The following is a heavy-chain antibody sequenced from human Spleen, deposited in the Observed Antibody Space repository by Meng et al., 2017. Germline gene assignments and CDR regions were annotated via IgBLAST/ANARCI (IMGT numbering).Heavy chain of an antibody. CDR3: ARFDYGDYPYNYYGFDV. D-gene: IGHD4-17*01. CDR2: SYYRGNT. CDR1: GGSISSYY. J-gene: IGHJ6*02. V-gene: IGHV4-59*12. Sequence: SETLSLTCTVSGGSISSYYWSWIRQPAGKGLEWIGYSYYRGNTNYTPALKRRVSISVDTSKNQFSLKLTSVTAADTAVYYCARFDYGDYPYNYYGFDVWGQGTTVTVSS.